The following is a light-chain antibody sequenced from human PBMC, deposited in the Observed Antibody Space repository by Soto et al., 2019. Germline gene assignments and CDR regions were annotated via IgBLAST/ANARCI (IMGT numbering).Light chain of an antibody. J-gene: IGKJ4*01. CDR2: WAS. V-gene: IGKV4-1*01. CDR3: QQYDDPPLT. CDR1: QTILYNSNNKNY. Sequence: DIVMTQSPDSLTVSLGERATVNCKSSQTILYNSNNKNYLAWYQQKIGQPPKLLISWASIRESGVPDRFSGSGSGTDFTLTISSLQAEDVAVYYCQQYDDPPLTFGGGTKVEI.